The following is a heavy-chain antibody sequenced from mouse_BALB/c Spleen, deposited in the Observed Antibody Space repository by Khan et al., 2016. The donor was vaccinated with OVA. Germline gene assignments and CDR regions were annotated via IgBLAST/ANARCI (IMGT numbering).Heavy chain of an antibody. CDR2: IGPGSSNA. Sequence: DLVKPGASVKLSCKASGYTFTSYWINWIKQRPGQGLEWIGRIGPGSSNAYYNDRFKGKATLTVDTSSNTAYIQLSSLASEDSAVYFGAGENYYGRGCYAMDYWGQGASGTVSA. V-gene: IGHV1S41*01. CDR1: GYTFTSYW. D-gene: IGHD1-1*01. J-gene: IGHJ4*01. CDR3: AGENYYGRGCYAMDY.